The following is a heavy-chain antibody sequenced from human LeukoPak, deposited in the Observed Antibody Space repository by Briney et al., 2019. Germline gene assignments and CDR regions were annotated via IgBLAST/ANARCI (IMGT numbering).Heavy chain of an antibody. CDR2: MNPNRGNT. CDR3: ARVSIRDGYAKFHTYYYYYMDV. J-gene: IGHJ6*03. CDR1: GYTFTSYD. V-gene: IGHV1-8*01. Sequence: ASVKVSCKAFGYTFTSYDINWVRQATGQGLEWMGWMNPNRGNTGYAQKFQGRVTMTRNTYISTAYMELSSLRSEDTAVYYCARVSIRDGYAKFHTYYYYYMDVWSKGTTVTVSS. D-gene: IGHD5-24*01.